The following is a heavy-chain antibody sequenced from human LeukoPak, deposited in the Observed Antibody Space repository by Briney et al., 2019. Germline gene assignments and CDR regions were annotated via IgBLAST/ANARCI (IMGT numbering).Heavy chain of an antibody. J-gene: IGHJ4*02. CDR1: GGSISSGSYY. CDR2: IYTSGST. Sequence: SETLSLTCTVSGGSISSGSYYWSWIRQPAGKGLEWIGRIYTSGSTNYNPSLKSRVTISVDTSKSQFSLKLSSVTAADTAVYYCARDSYDYVWGSSNFDYWGQGTLVTVSS. V-gene: IGHV4-61*02. CDR3: ARDSYDYVWGSSNFDY. D-gene: IGHD3-16*01.